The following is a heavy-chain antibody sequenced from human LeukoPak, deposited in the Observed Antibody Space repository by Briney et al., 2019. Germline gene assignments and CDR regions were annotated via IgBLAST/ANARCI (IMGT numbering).Heavy chain of an antibody. D-gene: IGHD5-18*01. CDR1: GFTFSTYT. J-gene: IGHJ4*02. V-gene: IGHV3-21*01. Sequence: GGSLRLSCAASGFTFSTYTMNWVRQAPGKGLEWVSTVSDSSDVHYSDSVKGRFTISRDDARNSLYLQMNSLRDEDTAVYYCARDGLHTAHFDYWGQGTLVTVSS. CDR2: VSDSSDV. CDR3: ARDGLHTAHFDY.